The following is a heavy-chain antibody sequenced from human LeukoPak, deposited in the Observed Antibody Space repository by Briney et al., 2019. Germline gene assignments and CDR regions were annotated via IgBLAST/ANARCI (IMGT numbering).Heavy chain of an antibody. J-gene: IGHJ6*03. CDR3: ARVSGSSWFSDMDV. D-gene: IGHD6-13*01. V-gene: IGHV4-30-4*08. Sequence: SQTLSLTCTVSGGSISSGDYYWSWIRQPPGKGLERIGYIHYSGSTYYNPSLKSRVTISVDTSKNQFSLKLSSVTAADTAVYYCARVSGSSWFSDMDVWGKGTTVTVSS. CDR2: IHYSGST. CDR1: GGSISSGDYY.